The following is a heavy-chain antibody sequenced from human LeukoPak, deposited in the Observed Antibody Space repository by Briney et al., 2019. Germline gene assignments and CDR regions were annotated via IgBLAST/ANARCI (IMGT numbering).Heavy chain of an antibody. D-gene: IGHD3-10*01. CDR3: AREGYYYGSGSPDY. V-gene: IGHV4-38-2*02. CDR2: MYHRGST. Sequence: SETLSLTCTVSGYSISSGFYWGWIRQPPGKRLEWIGTMYHRGSTYYSPSLKSRVTISVDTSKKQFSLKLTSVTAADTAVYYCAREGYYYGSGSPDYWGQGTLVTVSS. J-gene: IGHJ4*02. CDR1: GYSISSGFY.